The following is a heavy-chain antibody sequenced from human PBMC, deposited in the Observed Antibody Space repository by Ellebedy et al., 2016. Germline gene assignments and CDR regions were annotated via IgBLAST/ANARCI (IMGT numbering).Heavy chain of an antibody. V-gene: IGHV3-23*01. D-gene: IGHD4-17*01. Sequence: GESLKISXVASGFTFRNFFMSWVRQAPGGGLEWISTISGDGDTTFSADSVKGRFTISRDDPKSTLYLQMNNLRAEDTAVYYCAKDRDDAGDFVFDSWGQGTLVTVSS. CDR1: GFTFRNFF. J-gene: IGHJ4*02. CDR3: AKDRDDAGDFVFDS. CDR2: ISGDGDTT.